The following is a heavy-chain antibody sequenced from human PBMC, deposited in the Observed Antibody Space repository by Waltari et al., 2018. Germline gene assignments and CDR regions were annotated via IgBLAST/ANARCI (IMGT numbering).Heavy chain of an antibody. CDR2: ISSSSSYI. D-gene: IGHD3-16*01. Sequence: EVQLVESGGGLVKPGGSLRLSCAASGFTFSSYSMNWVRPAPGKGLEWVSSISSSSSYIYYADSVKGRFTISRDNAKNSLYLQMNSLRAEDTAVYYCARDAQVSIMITFGGVQNYFDYWGQGTLVTVSS. J-gene: IGHJ4*02. V-gene: IGHV3-21*01. CDR1: GFTFSSYS. CDR3: ARDAQVSIMITFGGVQNYFDY.